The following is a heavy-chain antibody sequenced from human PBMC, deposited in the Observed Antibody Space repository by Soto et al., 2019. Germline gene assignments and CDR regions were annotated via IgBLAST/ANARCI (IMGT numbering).Heavy chain of an antibody. CDR3: ASDPHDSSGYFGYYYYGMDV. V-gene: IGHV1-69*06. CDR1: GGTFSSYA. J-gene: IGHJ6*02. Sequence: QVQLVQSGAEVKQPGSSVKVSCKASGGTFSSYAISWVRQAPGQGLEWMGGIIPIFGTANYAQKFQGRVTITADKSTSTAYMELSSLRSEDTAVYYCASDPHDSSGYFGYYYYGMDVWGQGTTVTVSS. D-gene: IGHD3-22*01. CDR2: IIPIFGTA.